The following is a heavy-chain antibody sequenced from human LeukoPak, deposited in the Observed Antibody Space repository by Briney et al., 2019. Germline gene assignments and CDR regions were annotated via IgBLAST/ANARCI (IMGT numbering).Heavy chain of an antibody. J-gene: IGHJ6*02. Sequence: ASVKVSCKASGYTFNNYDINWVRQAPGQGLEWMGWMNPNSGNTGYAQKFQGRFALTRETFISTAYMELSSLRSDDTAVYYCVRAMAPLDTFNYQYAMDVWGQGTMVTVSS. CDR2: MNPNSGNT. CDR3: VRAMAPLDTFNYQYAMDV. V-gene: IGHV1-8*01. D-gene: IGHD5-24*01. CDR1: GYTFNNYD.